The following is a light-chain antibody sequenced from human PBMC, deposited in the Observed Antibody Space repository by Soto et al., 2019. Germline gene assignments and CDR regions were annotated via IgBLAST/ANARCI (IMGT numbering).Light chain of an antibody. Sequence: DIQMPQSPSSLSASVGDRVTITCPASQGIGNFVAWFQQKPGKAPTALIFTASSLQSGVPSRFSGSGSWTDFTLTISSLQTEDCATYYCQQYNSYPITFGQGTRLEIK. CDR3: QQYNSYPIT. V-gene: IGKV1-16*01. CDR2: TAS. CDR1: QGIGNF. J-gene: IGKJ5*01.